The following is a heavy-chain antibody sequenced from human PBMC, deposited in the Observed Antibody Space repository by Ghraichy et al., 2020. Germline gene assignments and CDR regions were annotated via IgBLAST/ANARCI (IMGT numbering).Heavy chain of an antibody. Sequence: GGSLRLSCAASGFPFSTYCMHWVRQAPGEGPVWVSRIKSDGSYTNYADSVKGRFTISRDNAKNTLYLQMNSLRAEDTAVYYCARGNSVYTLDWGRGTRVTVSS. J-gene: IGHJ4*02. D-gene: IGHD5-18*01. CDR1: GFPFSTYC. V-gene: IGHV3-74*01. CDR3: ARGNSVYTLD. CDR2: IKSDGSYT.